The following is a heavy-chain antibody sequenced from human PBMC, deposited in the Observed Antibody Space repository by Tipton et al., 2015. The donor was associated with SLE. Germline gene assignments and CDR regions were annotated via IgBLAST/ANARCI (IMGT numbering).Heavy chain of an antibody. CDR1: GFTFSSYA. V-gene: IGHV3-30-3*01. CDR2: ISYDGSNK. J-gene: IGHJ4*02. Sequence: FLRLSCAASGFTFSSYAMHWVRQAPGKGLEWVAVISYDGSNKYYADSVKGRLTISRDNSKNTLYLQMNSLRAEDTAVYYCARMYYSGSYYPYGFDYWGQGTPVTVSS. D-gene: IGHD1-26*01. CDR3: ARMYYSGSYYPYGFDY.